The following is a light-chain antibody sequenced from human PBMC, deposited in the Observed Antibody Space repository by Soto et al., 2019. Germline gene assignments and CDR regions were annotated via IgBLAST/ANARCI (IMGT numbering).Light chain of an antibody. Sequence: DIQVTQSPPTLSASVGDRVTIPCRASQSISSWLAWYQQKPGKAPKLLIYDASSLESGVPSRFSGNRSGTEFTLTISSLQPDDFATYYCQQYNSYSWTFGQGTKVDI. V-gene: IGKV1-5*01. CDR1: QSISSW. CDR3: QQYNSYSWT. CDR2: DAS. J-gene: IGKJ1*01.